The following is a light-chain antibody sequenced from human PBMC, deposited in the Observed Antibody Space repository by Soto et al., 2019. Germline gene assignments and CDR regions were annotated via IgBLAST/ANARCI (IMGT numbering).Light chain of an antibody. Sequence: EIVLTLSLATLSLSPGERATLSCRASQSVSSYLAWYQQKPGQAPRLLIYDASNRATGIPARFSGSGSGTDFTLTISSLEPEDFATYYCQQLNSYPGTFGQGTKVDI. CDR3: QQLNSYPGT. V-gene: IGKV3-11*01. J-gene: IGKJ1*01. CDR2: DAS. CDR1: QSVSSY.